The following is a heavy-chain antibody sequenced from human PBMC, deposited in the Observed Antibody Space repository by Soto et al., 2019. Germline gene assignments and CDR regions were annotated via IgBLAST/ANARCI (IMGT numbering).Heavy chain of an antibody. Sequence: SETLSLTCTVSGGSISSYYWSWIRQPPGKGLEWIGYIYYSGSTNYNPSLKSRVTISVDTSKNQFSLKLSSVTAADTAVYYCARASSSSGWSLDDWGQGTLVTVSS. J-gene: IGHJ4*02. CDR1: GGSISSYY. D-gene: IGHD6-19*01. CDR3: ARASSSSGWSLDD. CDR2: IYYSGST. V-gene: IGHV4-59*01.